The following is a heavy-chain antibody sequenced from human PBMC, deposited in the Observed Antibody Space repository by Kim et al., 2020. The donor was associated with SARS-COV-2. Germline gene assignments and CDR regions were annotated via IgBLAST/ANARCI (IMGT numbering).Heavy chain of an antibody. CDR1: GYVFKNYG. V-gene: IGHV1-18*01. CDR2: ISPYNGDK. CDR3: ARDPETGIDY. Sequence: ASVKVSCKVSGYVFKNYGISCVRQAPGQGLEWTGWISPYNGDKKYAQSVQGRLSLTTDISTSTAYMELRDLRSDDSATYYCARDPETGIDYWGQGTLVTVSS. J-gene: IGHJ4*02.